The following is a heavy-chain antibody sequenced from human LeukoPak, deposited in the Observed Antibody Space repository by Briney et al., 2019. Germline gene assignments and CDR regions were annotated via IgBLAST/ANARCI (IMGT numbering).Heavy chain of an antibody. D-gene: IGHD2-15*01. CDR2: IQYDGGL. Sequence: QSGGSLRLSCAASAFTFRNYGIHWVRQAAGKGLEWVTFIQYDGGLFYADSVRGRFTISRDNSKNTIYLQMNSLRAEDTAMYYCAKDCVGCGFDYWGQGSLVTVSS. CDR3: AKDCVGCGFDY. J-gene: IGHJ4*02. V-gene: IGHV3-30*02. CDR1: AFTFRNYG.